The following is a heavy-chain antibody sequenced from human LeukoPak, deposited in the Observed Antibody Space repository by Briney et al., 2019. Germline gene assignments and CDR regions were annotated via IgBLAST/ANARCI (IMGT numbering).Heavy chain of an antibody. CDR1: GGTFSSYA. CDR2: VIPIFGTA. D-gene: IGHD5-12*01. J-gene: IGHJ4*02. V-gene: IGHV1-69*05. Sequence: ASVKVSCKASGGTFSSYAISWVRQPPGQGLEWMGGVIPIFGTANYAQKFQGRVTITTDESTSTAYMELGSLRSEDTAVYYCARDKDREWLRSDGHWELRHAGLIYWGQGTLVTVSS. CDR3: ARDKDREWLRSDGHWELRHAGLIY.